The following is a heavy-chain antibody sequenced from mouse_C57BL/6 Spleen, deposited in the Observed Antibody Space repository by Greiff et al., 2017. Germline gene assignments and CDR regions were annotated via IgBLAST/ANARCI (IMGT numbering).Heavy chain of an antibody. CDR3: ARGRFGPY. CDR2: ISSGSSTI. Sequence: EVKLVESGGGLVKPGGSLKLSCAASGFTFSDSGMHWVRQAPEKGLEWVAYISSGSSTIYYADTVKGRFTISRDNAKNTLFLQMTSLRSEDTAMYYCARGRFGPYGGKGTLVTVSA. CDR1: GFTFSDSG. J-gene: IGHJ3*01. V-gene: IGHV5-17*01.